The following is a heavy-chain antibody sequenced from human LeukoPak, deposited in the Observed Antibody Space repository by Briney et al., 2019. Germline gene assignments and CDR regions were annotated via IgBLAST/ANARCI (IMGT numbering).Heavy chain of an antibody. CDR2: INPSGGST. Sequence: ASVKVSCKASGYTFTSYYMHWVRQAPGQGLEWMGIINPSGGSTSYAQKFQGRVTMTRDTSTSTVYMELSSLRSEDTAVYYCAREDSYGNYYYCYGMDVWGQGTTVTVSS. V-gene: IGHV1-46*01. CDR3: AREDSYGNYYYCYGMDV. J-gene: IGHJ6*02. D-gene: IGHD5-18*01. CDR1: GYTFTSYY.